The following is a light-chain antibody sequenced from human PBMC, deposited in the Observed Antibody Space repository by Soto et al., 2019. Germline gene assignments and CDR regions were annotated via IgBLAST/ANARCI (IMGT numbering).Light chain of an antibody. J-gene: IGKJ4*01. CDR2: GAS. CDR3: QQYNKWLT. V-gene: IGKV3-15*01. Sequence: EIVMTHSPATLSVSPGERATLSCRASQSVSSNLAWYQQKPGQAPRLLIYGASTRATGIPARFSGSGSGTEFNLTISSLQSEDFAVYYCQQYNKWLTFGGGTKVDIK. CDR1: QSVSSN.